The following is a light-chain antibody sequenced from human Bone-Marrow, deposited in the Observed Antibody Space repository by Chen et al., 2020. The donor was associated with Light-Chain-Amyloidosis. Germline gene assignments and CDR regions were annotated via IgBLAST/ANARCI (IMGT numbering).Light chain of an antibody. CDR3: SSYTTSGTHV. V-gene: IGLV2-14*01. CDR2: DVS. CDR1: SSDVGTYNF. Sequence: QSALTQPATVAGSHGQSITISCPGTSSDVGTYNFVSWYQQHPGKAPKVLIYDVSNRPSGVSNRFSGSKSGNTASLTISGLQAEDEADYYCSSYTTSGTHVFGTGTKVTVL. J-gene: IGLJ1*01.